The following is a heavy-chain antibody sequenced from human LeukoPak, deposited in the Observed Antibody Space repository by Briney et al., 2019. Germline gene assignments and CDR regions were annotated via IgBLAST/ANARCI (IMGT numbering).Heavy chain of an antibody. V-gene: IGHV3-7*03. CDR2: VKQDGSEK. CDR3: ARLRTFDY. J-gene: IGHJ4*02. CDR1: GFTFSNYW. Sequence: GALRLSCAASGFTFSNYWMSWVRQAPGKGLEWVANVKQDGSEKYYVGSVKGRFTISRDNADNSLYLQMNSLRAEDTAVYYCARLRTFDYWGQGTLVTVSS. D-gene: IGHD1-14*01.